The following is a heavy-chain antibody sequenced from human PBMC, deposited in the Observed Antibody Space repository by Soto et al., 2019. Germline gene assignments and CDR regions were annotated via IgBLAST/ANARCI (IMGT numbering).Heavy chain of an antibody. Sequence: SEPMSLTCTVSGGSVSTYYWSWIRQPPGGTLEWIGYIYASGATTYNPSLESRVTMSVDMPNNEFSLELTSLTAADTAVYYCARSHSFDGSIYHYYFDFWGQGTLVTVSS. D-gene: IGHD3-10*01. J-gene: IGHJ4*02. V-gene: IGHV4-59*02. CDR3: ARSHSFDGSIYHYYFDF. CDR1: GGSVSTYY. CDR2: IYASGAT.